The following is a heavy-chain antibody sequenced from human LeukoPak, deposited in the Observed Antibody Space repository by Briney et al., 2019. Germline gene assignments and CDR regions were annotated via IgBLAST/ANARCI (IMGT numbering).Heavy chain of an antibody. CDR2: IYYTGSA. D-gene: IGHD2-2*01. Sequence: SETLSLTCSVSGASITSSSFYWGWIRQPPGKGLEWIGSIYYTGSADYNPSLKSRVTIPVDTSKNQFSLKLTSVTAADAAVYYCARHRYCNSSSCYAFDYWGQGTLVTVSS. V-gene: IGHV4-39*01. J-gene: IGHJ4*02. CDR3: ARHRYCNSSSCYAFDY. CDR1: GASITSSSFY.